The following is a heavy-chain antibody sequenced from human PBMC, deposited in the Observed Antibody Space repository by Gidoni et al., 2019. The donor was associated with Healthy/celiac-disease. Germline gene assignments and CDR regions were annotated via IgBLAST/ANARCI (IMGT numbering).Heavy chain of an antibody. CDR3: ASIAVAGTIGAFDI. V-gene: IGHV3-48*01. J-gene: IGHJ3*02. CDR1: GCTFSSYS. Sequence: EVQLVESGGGLVQPGGSLRLPCAASGCTFSSYSMNWVRQAPGKGLEWVSYISSSSSTIYYADSVKGRFTISRDNAKNSLYLQMNSLRAEDTAVYYCASIAVAGTIGAFDIWGQGTMVTVSS. D-gene: IGHD6-19*01. CDR2: ISSSSSTI.